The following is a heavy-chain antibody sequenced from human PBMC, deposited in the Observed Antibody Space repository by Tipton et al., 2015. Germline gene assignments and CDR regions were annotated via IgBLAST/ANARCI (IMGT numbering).Heavy chain of an antibody. CDR1: GGSVSSGIYY. J-gene: IGHJ5*02. Sequence: TLSLTCTVSGGSVSSGIYYWDCIRQNPGKGLEWIGYIYYSGHYYSNPSLKSRATISVDTSKNQFSLKLSSVTAADTAIYYCARGSEYSSPHWFDPWGQGTLVTVPS. D-gene: IGHD6-19*01. CDR2: IYYSGHY. V-gene: IGHV4-31*03. CDR3: ARGSEYSSPHWFDP.